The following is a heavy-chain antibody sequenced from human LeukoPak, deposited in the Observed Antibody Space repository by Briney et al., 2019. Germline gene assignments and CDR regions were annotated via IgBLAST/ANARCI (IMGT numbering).Heavy chain of an antibody. V-gene: IGHV1-2*02. J-gene: IGHJ5*02. Sequence: ASVKVSCKASGYTFTSYAMNWVRQAPGQGLEWMGWINPNSGGTNYAQKFQGRVTMTRDTSISTACMELSRLRSDDTAVYYCARDLQASNWFDPWGQGTLVTVSS. CDR2: INPNSGGT. CDR1: GYTFTSYA. CDR3: ARDLQASNWFDP.